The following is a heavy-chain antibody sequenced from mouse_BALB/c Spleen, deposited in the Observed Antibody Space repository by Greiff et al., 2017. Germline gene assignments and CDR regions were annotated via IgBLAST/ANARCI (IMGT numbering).Heavy chain of an antibody. V-gene: IGHV5-6*01. D-gene: IGHD1-1*01. Sequence: EVQGVESGGDLVKPGGSLKLSCAASGFTFSSYGMSWVRQTPDKRLEWVATISSGGSYTYYPDSVKGRFTISRDNAKNTLYLQMSSLKSEDTAMYDCASRYGSSYDAMDYWGQGTSVTVSS. CDR3: ASRYGSSYDAMDY. J-gene: IGHJ4*01. CDR2: ISSGGSYT. CDR1: GFTFSSYG.